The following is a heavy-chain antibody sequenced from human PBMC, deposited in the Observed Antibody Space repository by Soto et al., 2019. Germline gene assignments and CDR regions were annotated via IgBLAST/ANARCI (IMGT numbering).Heavy chain of an antibody. V-gene: IGHV3-74*01. Sequence: GGSLRLSCAASGFTFSDFRMHWVRQAPGKGLVWVSRISSDGTTTTYADSVKGRFTISRDNAKNTLYLQINSLRAEDTAVYYCARVRGSSSTRTVGIDYWGQGALVTVSS. CDR3: ARVRGSSSTRTVGIDY. CDR2: ISSDGTTT. CDR1: GFTFSDFR. J-gene: IGHJ4*02. D-gene: IGHD6-6*01.